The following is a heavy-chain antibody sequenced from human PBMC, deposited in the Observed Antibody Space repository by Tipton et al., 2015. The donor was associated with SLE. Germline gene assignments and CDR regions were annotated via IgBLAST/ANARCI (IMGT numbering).Heavy chain of an antibody. J-gene: IGHJ4*02. CDR1: GDPMESGGLF. D-gene: IGHD4-17*01. CDR2: IFFTGST. V-gene: IGHV4-31*03. Sequence: TLSLTCSVSGDPMESGGLFYSWIRQFPGKGLEWMGHIFFTGSTSYNPSLKSRITLSIDTSKSQFSLRLRSVTAADTAVYFCARGFAVTDYFDYWGQGTLVTVSS. CDR3: ARGFAVTDYFDY.